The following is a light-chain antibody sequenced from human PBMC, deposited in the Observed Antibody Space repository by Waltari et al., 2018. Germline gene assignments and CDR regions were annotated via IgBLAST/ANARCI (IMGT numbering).Light chain of an antibody. CDR2: ATS. CDR1: QGINSW. J-gene: IGKJ1*01. V-gene: IGKV1D-16*01. Sequence: DIQMTQSPSSLSASVGDKVTITCHASQGINSWLAWYQQKPGKAPKPLIHATSFLQPGVPSRFSGNGSGTDYTLTVSGLQPEDFATYYCQQYDDLPRTFGRDQCGNQ. CDR3: QQYDDLPRT.